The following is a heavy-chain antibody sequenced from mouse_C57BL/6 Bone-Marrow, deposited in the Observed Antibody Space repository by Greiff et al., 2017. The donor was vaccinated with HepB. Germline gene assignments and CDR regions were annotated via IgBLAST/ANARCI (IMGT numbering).Heavy chain of an antibody. J-gene: IGHJ1*03. Sequence: AQLQQSGAELVRPGASVKLSCKASGYTFTVYAMHCVKQTPVHGLEWIGAIDLDTCGTAYNQKFKGKATLTTDKSSSTAYMEIRSLTSEDSAVYYCTRGKIYGSSYWYLDVGGTGTTVTVSS. CDR3: TRGKIYGSSYWYLDV. V-gene: IGHV1-23*01. D-gene: IGHD1-1*01. CDR1: GYTFTVYA. CDR2: IDLDTCGT.